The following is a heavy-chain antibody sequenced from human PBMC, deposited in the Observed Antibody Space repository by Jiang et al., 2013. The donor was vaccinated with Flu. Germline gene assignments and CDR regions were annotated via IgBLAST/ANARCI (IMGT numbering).Heavy chain of an antibody. CDR3: VSTGYSSGWPARYYFDY. CDR2: ISYSGTT. V-gene: IGHV4-59*01. Sequence: RQPPGTALQWIGFISYSGTTSYNPSLKSRVTISVDTSKNQFSLKLNSVTAADTGVYYCVSTGYSSGWPARYYFDYWGQGTLVTVSS. D-gene: IGHD6-19*01. J-gene: IGHJ4*02.